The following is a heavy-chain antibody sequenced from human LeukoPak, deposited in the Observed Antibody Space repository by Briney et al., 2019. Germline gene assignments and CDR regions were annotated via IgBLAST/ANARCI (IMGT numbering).Heavy chain of an antibody. CDR3: ARNLMVRGVPPVYYFDY. D-gene: IGHD3-10*01. CDR1: GYTFTSYD. V-gene: IGHV1-18*01. Sequence: ASVKVSCKASGYTFTSYDINWVRQAPGQGLEWMGWISAYNGNTNYAQKLQGRVTMTTDTSTSTAYMELRSLRSDDTAVYYCARNLMVRGVPPVYYFDYWGQGTLVTVSS. CDR2: ISAYNGNT. J-gene: IGHJ4*02.